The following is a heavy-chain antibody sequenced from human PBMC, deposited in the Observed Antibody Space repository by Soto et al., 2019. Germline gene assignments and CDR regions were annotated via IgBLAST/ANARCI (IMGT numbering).Heavy chain of an antibody. D-gene: IGHD1-26*01. V-gene: IGHV6-1*01. CDR2: TYYRSKWYN. J-gene: IGHJ5*02. Sequence: QVQLQQSGPGLVKPSQSLSLTCAISGDSVSSNSAACNWIRQSPSRGLEWLGRTYYRSKWYNDYALSVRSRITINPDTSKNRCSLHLNSVTPEDTAVYYCARGRSSPRGDWFDPWGLGTLVTVSS. CDR3: ARGRSSPRGDWFDP. CDR1: GDSVSSNSAA.